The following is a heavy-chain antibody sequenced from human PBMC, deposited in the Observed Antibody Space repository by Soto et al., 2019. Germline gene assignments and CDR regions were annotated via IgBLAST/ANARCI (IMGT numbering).Heavy chain of an antibody. Sequence: GGSLRLSCVASGFTFSDYYMSWIRQAPGKGLEWVSYISSSSSYTNYADSVKGRFTISRDNAKNSLYLQMNSLRAEDTAVYYCARVSGASGYYWVAFDIWGQGIMVTV. V-gene: IGHV3-11*05. J-gene: IGHJ3*02. D-gene: IGHD3-22*01. CDR1: GFTFSDYY. CDR3: ARVSGASGYYWVAFDI. CDR2: ISSSSSYT.